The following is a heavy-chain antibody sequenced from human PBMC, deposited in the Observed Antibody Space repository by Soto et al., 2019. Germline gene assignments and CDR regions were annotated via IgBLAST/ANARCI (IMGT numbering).Heavy chain of an antibody. CDR3: ARQAYDILTGYYNNWFDP. V-gene: IGHV4-59*08. J-gene: IGHJ5*02. Sequence: SETLSLTCTVSGGSISSYYWSWIRQPPGKGLEWIGYIYYSGSTNYNPSLKSRVTISVDTSKNQFSLKLSSVTAADTAVYYCARQAYDILTGYYNNWFDPWGQGTLVTVSS. CDR1: GGSISSYY. CDR2: IYYSGST. D-gene: IGHD3-9*01.